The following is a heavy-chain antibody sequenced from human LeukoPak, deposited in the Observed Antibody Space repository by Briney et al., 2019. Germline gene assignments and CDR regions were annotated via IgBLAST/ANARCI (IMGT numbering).Heavy chain of an antibody. Sequence: PSETLSLTCTVSGGSISSGSYYWSWIRQPAGKGLEWIGRIYTSGSTNYNPSLKSQVTISVDTSKNQFSLKLSSVTAADTAVYYCARVDTAKLGLDYWGQGTLVTVSS. V-gene: IGHV4-61*02. CDR2: IYTSGST. J-gene: IGHJ4*02. CDR3: ARVDTAKLGLDY. D-gene: IGHD5-18*01. CDR1: GGSISSGSYY.